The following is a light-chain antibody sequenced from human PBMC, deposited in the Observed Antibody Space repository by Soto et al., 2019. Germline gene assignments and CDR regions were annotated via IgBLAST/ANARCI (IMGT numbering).Light chain of an antibody. V-gene: IGLV1-40*01. CDR1: SSNIGANYD. Sequence: QSVLTQPPSVSGAPGQRVTISCTGSSSNIGANYDVHWYRQLPGTAPKLLIYGDSNRPSGVPDRFSGSKSGTSASLAITGLQAEDEADYYCQSYDSSLSGYVFGTGTKVNVL. CDR2: GDS. J-gene: IGLJ1*01. CDR3: QSYDSSLSGYV.